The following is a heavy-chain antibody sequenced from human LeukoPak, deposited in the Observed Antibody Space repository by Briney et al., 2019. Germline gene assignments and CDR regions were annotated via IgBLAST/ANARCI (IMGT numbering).Heavy chain of an antibody. V-gene: IGHV4-59*12. CDR3: ARVRISSSSWYGDFDY. CDR2: IYYSGGT. J-gene: IGHJ4*02. Sequence: PSETLSLTCTVSGGSISSYYWSWIRQPPGKGLEWIGYIYYSGGTYYNPSLKSRVTISVDTSKNQFSLKLSSVTAADTAVYYCARVRISSSSWYGDFDYWGQGTLVTVSS. D-gene: IGHD6-13*01. CDR1: GGSISSYY.